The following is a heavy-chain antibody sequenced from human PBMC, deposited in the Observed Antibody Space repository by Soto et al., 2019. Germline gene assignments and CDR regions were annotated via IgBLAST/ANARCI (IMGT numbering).Heavy chain of an antibody. CDR3: ARGMRPLRESTSWSAYGSGSYYYFDY. D-gene: IGHD3-10*01. Sequence: SETLSLTCAVYGGSFSGYYWSWIRQPPGKGLEWIGEINHSGSTNYNPSLKSRVTISVDTSKNQFSLKLSSVTAADTAVYYCARGMRPLRESTSWSAYGSGSYYYFDYWGQGTLVTVS. CDR2: INHSGST. V-gene: IGHV4-34*01. CDR1: GGSFSGYY. J-gene: IGHJ4*02.